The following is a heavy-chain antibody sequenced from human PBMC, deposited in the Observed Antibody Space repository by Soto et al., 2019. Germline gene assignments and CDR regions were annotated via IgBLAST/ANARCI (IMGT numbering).Heavy chain of an antibody. CDR1: GYTFFSYG. J-gene: IGHJ5*02. CDR3: ARLVRTTSSENGFAP. D-gene: IGHD1-26*01. Sequence: QVELMQSGSEVKKPGASVKVSCKTSGYTFFSYGITWVRQAPGQGLEWMGWVSGYNGHTNYAEKFQDRVSMTRDIFTTMVYRELRGLRSPDTAFYYCARLVRTTSSENGFAPWGQGTLVSVSS. CDR2: VSGYNGHT. V-gene: IGHV1-18*01.